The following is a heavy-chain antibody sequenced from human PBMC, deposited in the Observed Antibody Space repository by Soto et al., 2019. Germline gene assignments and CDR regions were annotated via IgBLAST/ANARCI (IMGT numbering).Heavy chain of an antibody. J-gene: IGHJ4*02. CDR2: INSYNGHT. Sequence: XSVKVSCKAFGYTFNSHGIRLVRQAPGQGLECMGWINSYNGHTNYSQKLQGRVTMTTDTSASTAYLELRSLRSDDTAVYYCARRRSHYDSSEELDYWGQGTLVTVSS. CDR1: GYTFNSHG. CDR3: ARRRSHYDSSEELDY. V-gene: IGHV1-18*04. D-gene: IGHD3-22*01.